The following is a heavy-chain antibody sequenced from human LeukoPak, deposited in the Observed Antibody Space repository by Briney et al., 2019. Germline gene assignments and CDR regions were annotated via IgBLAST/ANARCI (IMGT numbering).Heavy chain of an antibody. Sequence: ASVKVSCKASGYTFTNYAVHWVRQAPGQRLEWMGWINAGNGKTNYSQKFQVRVTLTRDTSASTVYMELSSLRSEDTAVYYCANPRYDSSGYYYVDWGQGTLVTVSS. CDR1: GYTFTNYA. CDR2: INAGNGKT. J-gene: IGHJ4*02. D-gene: IGHD3-22*01. V-gene: IGHV1-3*01. CDR3: ANPRYDSSGYYYVD.